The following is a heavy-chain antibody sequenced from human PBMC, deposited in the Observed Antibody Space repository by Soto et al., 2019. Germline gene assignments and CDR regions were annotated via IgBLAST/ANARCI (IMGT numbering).Heavy chain of an antibody. CDR2: IWYDGSNK. CDR3: ARDMGWLRLGGAFDY. CDR1: GFTFSSYG. V-gene: IGHV3-33*01. J-gene: IGHJ4*02. Sequence: GGSLRLSCAASGFTFSSYGMHWVRQAPGKGLEWVAVIWYDGSNKYYADSVKGRFTISRDNSKNTLYLQMNSLRAEDTAVYYCARDMGWLRLGGAFDYWGQGTLVTVSS. D-gene: IGHD5-12*01.